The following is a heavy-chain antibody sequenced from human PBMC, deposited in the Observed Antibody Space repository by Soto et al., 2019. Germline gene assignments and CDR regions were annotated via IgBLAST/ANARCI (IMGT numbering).Heavy chain of an antibody. CDR3: ARGRSYDFWSGYPVEPIHYYYYYGMDV. V-gene: IGHV3-30*03. Sequence: PGGSLRLSCAASGFSFSSYGMNWVRQAPGKGLEWVAVISYDGSNKYYADSVKGRFTISRDNSKNTLYLQMDSLRAEDTAVYYCARGRSYDFWSGYPVEPIHYYYYYGMDVWGQGTTVTVSS. J-gene: IGHJ6*02. CDR2: ISYDGSNK. CDR1: GFSFSSYG. D-gene: IGHD3-3*01.